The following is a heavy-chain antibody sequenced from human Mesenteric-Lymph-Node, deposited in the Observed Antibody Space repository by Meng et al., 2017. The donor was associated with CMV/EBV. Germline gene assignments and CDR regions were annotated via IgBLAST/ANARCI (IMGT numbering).Heavy chain of an antibody. CDR3: AKDQGDSGYDFDY. Sequence: GGSLRLSCAASGFTVSSKYMSWVRQAPGKGLEWVSLIYSSGSTYYADSVKGRFTISRDNSKNTLYLQMNRLRAEDTAVYYCAKDQGDSGYDFDYWGQGTLVTVSS. CDR2: IYSSGST. V-gene: IGHV3-53*01. D-gene: IGHD5-12*01. CDR1: GFTVSSKY. J-gene: IGHJ4*02.